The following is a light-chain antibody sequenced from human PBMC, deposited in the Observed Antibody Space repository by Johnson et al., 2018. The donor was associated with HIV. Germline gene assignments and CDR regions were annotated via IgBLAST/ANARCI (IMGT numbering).Light chain of an antibody. J-gene: IGLJ1*01. CDR1: YSDIGNNF. CDR3: GIWQTGLSTGGV. V-gene: IGLV1-51*02. Sequence: QSVLTQPPSVSAAPGQKVTISCSGSYSDIGNNFVSWYQQLPGAAPKLLIYKNDQRPSGIPDRFSGSKSGTSATLSITGLQTGDEADDYCGIWQTGLSTGGVFGTGTKVTVL. CDR2: KND.